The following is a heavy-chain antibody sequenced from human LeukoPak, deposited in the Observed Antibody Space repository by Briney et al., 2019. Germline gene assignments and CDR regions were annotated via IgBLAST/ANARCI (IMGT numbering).Heavy chain of an antibody. CDR1: GYTFTSYY. J-gene: IGHJ6*02. Sequence: ASVKVSCKASGYTFTSYYMHWVRQAPGQGLEWMGIINPSGGSTSYAQKFQGRVTMTRDTSTSTVYMELSSLRSENTAVYYCAREAGATVTHRSYYGMDVWGQGTTVTVSS. CDR3: AREAGATVTHRSYYGMDV. CDR2: INPSGGST. V-gene: IGHV1-46*01. D-gene: IGHD4-17*01.